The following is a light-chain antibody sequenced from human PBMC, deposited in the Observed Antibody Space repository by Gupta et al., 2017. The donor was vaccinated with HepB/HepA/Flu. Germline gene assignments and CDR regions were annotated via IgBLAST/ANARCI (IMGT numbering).Light chain of an antibody. V-gene: IGLV2-11*01. CDR1: SSDVGGYNY. J-gene: IGLJ1*01. Sequence: QSALTQPRSVAGSPGQSGTISCTGTSSDVGGYNYVSWYQQHPGKAPKLMIFDVSKRPSGVPDRFSGSNSGNTASLTISMLLPEDEADYDYCSYVGSFTPRYVFGTGTKVTVL. CDR3: CSYVGSFTPRYV. CDR2: DVS.